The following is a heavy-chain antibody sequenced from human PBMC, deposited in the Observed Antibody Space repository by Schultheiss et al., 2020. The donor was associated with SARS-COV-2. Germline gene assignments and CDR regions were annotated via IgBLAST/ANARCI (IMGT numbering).Heavy chain of an antibody. J-gene: IGHJ4*02. CDR2: IIPIFGTA. D-gene: IGHD6-19*01. Sequence: SVKVSCKASGGTFSSYAISWVRQAPGQGLEWMGGIIPIFGTANYAQKFQGRVTITADKSTSTAYMELSSLRSEDTAVYYCAREGSGWYVRAFDYWGQGTLVTVSS. V-gene: IGHV1-69*06. CDR1: GGTFSSYA. CDR3: AREGSGWYVRAFDY.